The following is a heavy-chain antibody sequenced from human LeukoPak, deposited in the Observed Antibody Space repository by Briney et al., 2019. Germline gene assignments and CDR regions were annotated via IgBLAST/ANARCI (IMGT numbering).Heavy chain of an antibody. CDR1: GDSVSTIRAA. Sequence: SQTLSLTCAISGDSVSTIRAAWNWIRQSPSRGLEWLGRTHYRSKWYNDYAVSVKGRITINPDTSKNHLSLQLNSVTPEDTAVYYCARESRSSFDPWGQGTLVTVSS. CDR2: THYRSKWYN. V-gene: IGHV6-1*01. CDR3: ARESRSSFDP. J-gene: IGHJ5*02.